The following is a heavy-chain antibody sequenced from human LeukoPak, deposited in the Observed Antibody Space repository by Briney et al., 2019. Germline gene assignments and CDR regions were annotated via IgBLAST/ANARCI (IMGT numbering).Heavy chain of an antibody. CDR3: ARRYYYNLGSFPFDF. J-gene: IGHJ4*02. D-gene: IGHD3-10*01. V-gene: IGHV4-34*01. CDR2: IHNSGTT. Sequence: PSETLFLTCAVSGGPFSGYFWSWIRQPPGKGLEWIGEIHNSGTTNYNPSLNSRVTISEDTSKNQIYLNLRSVTAADTAVYYCARRYYYNLGSFPFDFWGQGTLVTVSS. CDR1: GGPFSGYF.